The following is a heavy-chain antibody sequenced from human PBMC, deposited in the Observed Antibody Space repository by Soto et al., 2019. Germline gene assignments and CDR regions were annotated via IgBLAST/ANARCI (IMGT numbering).Heavy chain of an antibody. J-gene: IGHJ4*02. CDR1: GFTFSSYG. D-gene: IGHD3-22*01. CDR3: ARGGHYYDSSGYFCDY. V-gene: IGHV3-33*01. Sequence: GGSLRLSCAASGFTFSSYGMHWVRQAPGKGLEWVAVIWYDGSNKYYADSVKGRFTISRDNSKNTLYLQMNSLRAEDTAVYYCARGGHYYDSSGYFCDYWGQGTLVTVSS. CDR2: IWYDGSNK.